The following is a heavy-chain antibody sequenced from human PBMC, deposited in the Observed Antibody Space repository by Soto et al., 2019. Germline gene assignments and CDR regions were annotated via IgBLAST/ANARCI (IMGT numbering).Heavy chain of an antibody. J-gene: IGHJ4*02. CDR2: ISYDGSNK. CDR1: GFTFSSYA. D-gene: IGHD1-1*01. CDR3: ASQLEVRSPFDY. Sequence: PGGSLRLSCAASGFTFSSYAMHWVRQAPGKGLEWVAVISYDGSNKYYADSVKGRFTISRDNSKNTLYLQMNSLRAEDTAVYYCASQLEVRSPFDYWGQGTLVTVSS. V-gene: IGHV3-30-3*01.